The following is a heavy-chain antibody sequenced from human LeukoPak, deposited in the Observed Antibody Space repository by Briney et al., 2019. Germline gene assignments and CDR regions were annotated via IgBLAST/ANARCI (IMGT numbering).Heavy chain of an antibody. CDR3: VGGRATVTYFDY. Sequence: ASVKVSCKASGYTSTGYYMHWVRQAPGQGLEWMGWINPNSGGTNYAQKFQGRVTMTRDTSISTAYMELSRFRSDDTAVYYCVGGRATVTYFDYWGQGTLVTVSS. CDR2: INPNSGGT. D-gene: IGHD4-11*01. V-gene: IGHV1-2*02. CDR1: GYTSTGYY. J-gene: IGHJ4*02.